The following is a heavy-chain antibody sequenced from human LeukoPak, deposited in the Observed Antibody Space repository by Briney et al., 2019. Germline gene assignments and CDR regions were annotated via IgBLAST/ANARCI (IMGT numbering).Heavy chain of an antibody. CDR1: GFTFSTYS. CDR2: IHYDGGNK. D-gene: IGHD4-11*01. J-gene: IGHJ4*02. CDR3: ARDIGDFTNFFGGILDY. Sequence: PGGSLRLSCAASGFTFSTYSMNWVRQAPDKGLEWLTVIHYDGGNKYYADSVKGRFTISRDNSKKTVYLQMNSLRADDTAVYYCARDIGDFTNFFGGILDYWGQGTLVIVSS. V-gene: IGHV3-33*08.